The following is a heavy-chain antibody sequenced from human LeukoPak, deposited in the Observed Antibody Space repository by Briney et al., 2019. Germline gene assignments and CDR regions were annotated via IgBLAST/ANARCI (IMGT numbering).Heavy chain of an antibody. Sequence: SETLSLTCTVSGGSISSYYWSWIRQPPGKGLEWIGYIYYSGSTNYNPSLKSRVTISIDTSKTQFSLKLTSVTAADTAVYYCARDKGHFDVDYWGQGTLVTVSS. CDR1: GGSISSYY. V-gene: IGHV4-59*01. J-gene: IGHJ4*02. CDR2: IYYSGST. D-gene: IGHD3-9*01. CDR3: ARDKGHFDVDY.